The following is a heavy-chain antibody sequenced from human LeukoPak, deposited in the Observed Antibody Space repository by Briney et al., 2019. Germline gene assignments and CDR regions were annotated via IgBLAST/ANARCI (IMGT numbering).Heavy chain of an antibody. V-gene: IGHV1-8*01. CDR3: ARDACSSTSCSIYYFDY. CDR2: MNPNSGNT. CDR1: GYTFTSYD. J-gene: IGHJ4*02. Sequence: ASVKVSCKASGYTFTSYDINWVRQATGQGLEWMGWMNPNSGNTGYAQKFQGRVTMTRNTSISTAYMELSSLRSDDTAVYYCARDACSSTSCSIYYFDYWGQGTLVTVSS. D-gene: IGHD2-2*01.